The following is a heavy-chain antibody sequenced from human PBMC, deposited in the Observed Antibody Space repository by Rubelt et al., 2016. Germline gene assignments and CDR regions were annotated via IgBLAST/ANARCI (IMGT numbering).Heavy chain of an antibody. J-gene: IGHJ4*02. CDR2: ISGSGGST. CDR1: GFTFSNHA. Sequence: EVQLVESGGGLIQPGGSLRLSCAASGFTFSNHAMSWVRQAPGKGLEWVSAISGSGGSTFYADSVKGRVTISRDNSKNTLYLQMNSLRAEDTAVYYCAKDLLWGELPDYWGQGTLVTVSP. CDR3: AKDLLWGELPDY. V-gene: IGHV3-23*04. D-gene: IGHD1-26*01.